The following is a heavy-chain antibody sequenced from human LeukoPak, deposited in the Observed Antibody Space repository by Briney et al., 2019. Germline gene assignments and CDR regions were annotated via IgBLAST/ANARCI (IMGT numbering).Heavy chain of an antibody. CDR3: ARHNTKRGWFDP. Sequence: SETLSLTCTVSGGSINSYYWSWIRQPPGTGLEWIGYIYYSGSTNCNPSLTSRVTISVDTSKNQFSLKLTSVTAADTAVYYCARHNTKRGWFDPWGQGTLVTVSS. D-gene: IGHD2-8*01. J-gene: IGHJ5*02. CDR1: GGSINSYY. V-gene: IGHV4-59*08. CDR2: IYYSGST.